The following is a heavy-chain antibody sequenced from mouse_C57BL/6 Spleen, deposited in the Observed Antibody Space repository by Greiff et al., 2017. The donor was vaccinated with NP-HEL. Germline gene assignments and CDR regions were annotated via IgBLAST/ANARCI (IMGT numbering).Heavy chain of an antibody. CDR1: GYTFTSYW. D-gene: IGHD1-1*01. CDR2: IDPSDSYT. V-gene: IGHV1-50*01. J-gene: IGHJ2*01. CDR3: ANDYGSSYVEGY. Sequence: QVQLQQPGAELVKPGASVKLSCTASGYTFTSYWMQWVKQRPGQGLEWIGEIDPSDSYTNYNQKFKGKATLTVDTSSSTAYMQLSSLTSEDSAVYYCANDYGSSYVEGYWGQGTTLTVSS.